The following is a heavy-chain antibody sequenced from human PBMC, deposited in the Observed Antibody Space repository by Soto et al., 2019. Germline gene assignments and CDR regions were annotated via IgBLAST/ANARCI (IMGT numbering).Heavy chain of an antibody. D-gene: IGHD2-15*01. V-gene: IGHV3-21*01. CDR3: WRRNSGAVAALDSSYSYMDV. J-gene: IGHJ6*03. CDR2: ISSSSYYI. Sequence: GGSLRLSCAASGFTFSSYSMNWVRQAPGKGLEWVSSISSSSYYIYYADSVKGRFTISRDNAKNSLYLQMNSLRAEDTAVYYCWRRNSGAVAALDSSYSYMDVWGKGTTVTVSS. CDR1: GFTFSSYS.